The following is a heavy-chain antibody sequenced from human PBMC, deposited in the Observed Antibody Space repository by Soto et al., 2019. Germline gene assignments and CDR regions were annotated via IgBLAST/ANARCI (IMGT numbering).Heavy chain of an antibody. Sequence: VQLVQSGAEVKKPGASVKVSCKASGYTFTSYSLNWVRQAPGQSLEWMGRINAGTGDTENSKKFQDRVSITRDTSANTVYMELTRLRSEDTAVYFCARKYGDSVYWGQGTQVTVSS. V-gene: IGHV1-3*01. CDR1: GYTFTSYS. J-gene: IGHJ4*02. CDR3: ARKYGDSVY. CDR2: INAGTGDT. D-gene: IGHD2-21*02.